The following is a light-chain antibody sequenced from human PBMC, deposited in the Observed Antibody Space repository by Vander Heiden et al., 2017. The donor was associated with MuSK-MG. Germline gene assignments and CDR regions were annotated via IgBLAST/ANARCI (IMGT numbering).Light chain of an antibody. CDR2: GAC. J-gene: IGKJ2*01. CDR1: QCVSSSD. V-gene: IGKV3-20*01. CDR3: QRDCSPYT. Sequence: IVLTQSPGTLSFSPWELAPLSGSASQCVSSSDLAWEQRKPGQAPSLLVYGACSKANGIPDRFSGSGSGTGFTLTSSRLECEDFVVYYWQRDCSPYTFGQGTKLEIK.